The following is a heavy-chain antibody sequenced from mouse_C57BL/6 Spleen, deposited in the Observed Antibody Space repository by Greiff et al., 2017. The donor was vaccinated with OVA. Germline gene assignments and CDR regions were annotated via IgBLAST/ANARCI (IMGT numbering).Heavy chain of an antibody. Sequence: DVKLVESGGGLVQPKGSLKLSCAASGFTFNTYAMHWVRQAPGKGLEWVARIRSKSSNYATYYADSVKDRFTISRDDSQSMLYLQMNNLKTEDTAMYYCVREGNYYGSSHYFDYWGQGTTLTVSS. D-gene: IGHD1-1*01. CDR1: GFTFNTYA. V-gene: IGHV10-3*01. CDR2: IRSKSSNYAT. CDR3: VREGNYYGSSHYFDY. J-gene: IGHJ2*01.